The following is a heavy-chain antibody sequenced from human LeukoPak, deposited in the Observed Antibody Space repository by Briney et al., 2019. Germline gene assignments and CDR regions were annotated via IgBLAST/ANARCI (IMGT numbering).Heavy chain of an antibody. J-gene: IGHJ4*02. Sequence: GASVKVSCKASGYTFTSYVINWVLQATGQGLEWMGWMNPNSGNTGYAQKFQGRVTMTRNTSISTAYMELSSLRSEDTAVYYCASTPGEVGATSDFDYWGQGTLVTVSS. V-gene: IGHV1-8*01. CDR3: ASTPGEVGATSDFDY. CDR2: MNPNSGNT. D-gene: IGHD1-26*01. CDR1: GYTFTSYV.